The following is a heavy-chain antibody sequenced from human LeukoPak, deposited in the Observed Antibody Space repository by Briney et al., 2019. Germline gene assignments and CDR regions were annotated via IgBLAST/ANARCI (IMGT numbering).Heavy chain of an antibody. D-gene: IGHD2-21*02. CDR1: GDSVSSNSAA. CDR2: TYYRSKWYN. J-gene: IGHJ4*02. CDR3: ARDPGPTYCGGDCYPYYFDY. V-gene: IGHV6-1*01. Sequence: SRTLSLTCAISGDSVSSNSAAWNWIRQSPSRGLEWLGRTYYRSKWYNDYAVSVKSRITINPDTSKNQFSLQLNSVTPEDTAVYYCARDPGPTYCGGDCYPYYFDYWGQGTLVTVSS.